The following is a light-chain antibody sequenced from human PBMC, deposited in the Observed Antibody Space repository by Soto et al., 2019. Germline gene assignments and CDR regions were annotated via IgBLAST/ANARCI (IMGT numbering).Light chain of an antibody. CDR1: HTVTSNY. J-gene: IGKJ1*01. CDR3: QQYGGSPRT. Sequence: PGERATLSCRASHTVTSNYLAWYQQKPGQAPRLLIYGASSGATDIPDRFSGSGSGTDFTLTISRLETEDFAVYYCQQYGGSPRTFGQGTKVEIK. CDR2: GAS. V-gene: IGKV3-20*01.